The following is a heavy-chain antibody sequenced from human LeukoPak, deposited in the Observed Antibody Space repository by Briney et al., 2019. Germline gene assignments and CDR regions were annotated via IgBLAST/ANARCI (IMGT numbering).Heavy chain of an antibody. Sequence: GASVKVSCKASGYTFSDYAIHWVRQAPGQGLEWMGWINPNSGGTNYAQKFQGRVTMTRDTSISTAYMELSRLRSDDTAVYYCARDRGVCSSTSCYGRYYYYYMDVWGKGTTVTVSS. J-gene: IGHJ6*03. CDR2: INPNSGGT. CDR3: ARDRGVCSSTSCYGRYYYYYMDV. D-gene: IGHD2-2*01. V-gene: IGHV1-2*02. CDR1: GYTFSDYA.